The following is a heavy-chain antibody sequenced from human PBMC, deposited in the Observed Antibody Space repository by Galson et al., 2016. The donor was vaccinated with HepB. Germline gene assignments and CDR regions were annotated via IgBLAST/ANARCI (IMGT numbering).Heavy chain of an antibody. J-gene: IGHJ6*02. D-gene: IGHD3-3*01. CDR3: TRDRVRFSQPSHSYGMDV. CDR2: TYYRSRWYN. CDR1: GDSVASNSAA. V-gene: IGHV6-1*01. Sequence: CAISGDSVASNSAAWNWIRQSPSRGLEWLGRTYYRSRWYNDYATSVKSRVTITPDTSKNQFSLQLNSVTPEDTGVYYCTRDRVRFSQPSHSYGMDVRGQGPLVTVSS.